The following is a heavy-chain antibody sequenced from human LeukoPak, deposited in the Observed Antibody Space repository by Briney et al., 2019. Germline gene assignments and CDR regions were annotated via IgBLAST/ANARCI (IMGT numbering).Heavy chain of an antibody. J-gene: IGHJ4*02. CDR3: ARTCGSGCLDY. Sequence: GGSLRLSCAASGFTFSSYEMNRVRQAPGKGLEWVANIKQDGSEKYYVDSVKGRFTISRDNAKNSLYLQMNSLRAEEAGVYYWARTCGSGCLDYGGQGTLVTV. CDR1: GFTFSSYE. V-gene: IGHV3-7*01. D-gene: IGHD2-15*01. CDR2: IKQDGSEK.